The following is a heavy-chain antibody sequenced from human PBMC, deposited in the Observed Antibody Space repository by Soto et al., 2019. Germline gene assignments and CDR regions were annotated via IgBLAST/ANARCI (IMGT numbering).Heavy chain of an antibody. Sequence: EVQLVESGGGLVQPGGSLRLSCVASGFTVTDIYMNWVRQAPGKGREWVSVIYKDFTDYADFVKGRFSVSTDSSKNALYLQMDNLRAEDTAVYYCAREPRYCSGGSCSIMGDAFDIWGQGAMVTVSS. V-gene: IGHV3-66*01. J-gene: IGHJ3*02. CDR2: IYKDFT. CDR1: GFTVTDIY. D-gene: IGHD2-15*01. CDR3: AREPRYCSGGSCSIMGDAFDI.